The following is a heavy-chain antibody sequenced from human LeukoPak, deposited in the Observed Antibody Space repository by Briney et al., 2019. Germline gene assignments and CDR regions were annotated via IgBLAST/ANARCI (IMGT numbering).Heavy chain of an antibody. CDR3: AWARGSYYSIDY. Sequence: GASVKVSCKASGYTFTSYYMHWVRQAPGQGLEWMGIINPSGGSTSYAQKFQGRVTMTRDTSTSTVYMELSSLRSEDTAVYYCAWARGSYYSIDYWGQGTLVTVSS. J-gene: IGHJ4*02. CDR2: INPSGGST. CDR1: GYTFTSYY. D-gene: IGHD1-26*01. V-gene: IGHV1-46*03.